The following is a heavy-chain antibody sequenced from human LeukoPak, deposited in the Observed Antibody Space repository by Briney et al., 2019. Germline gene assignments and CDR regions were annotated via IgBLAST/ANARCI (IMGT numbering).Heavy chain of an antibody. V-gene: IGHV4-59*01. Sequence: SETLSLTCTVSGGSISNYYWSWLRQPPGKGPEWIAYIFYSRITNYNPSLKSRVTMSVDTSKNHFSLNLTSVTAADTAVYYCARSYSSGTFDYWGQGTLVTVSS. J-gene: IGHJ4*02. CDR2: IFYSRIT. CDR1: GGSISNYY. CDR3: ARSYSSGTFDY. D-gene: IGHD6-19*01.